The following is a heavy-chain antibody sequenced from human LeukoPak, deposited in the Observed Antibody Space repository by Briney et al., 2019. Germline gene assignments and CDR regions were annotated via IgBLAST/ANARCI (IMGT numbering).Heavy chain of an antibody. Sequence: GSLRLSCAAAGFTFSSYAMHWVRQAPGKGLEWVAVISYDGSNKYYADSVKGRFTISRDNSKNTLYLQMNSLRAEDTAVYYCARVLKTPSPGIHPLYGMDVWGQGTTVTVSS. CDR1: GFTFSSYA. CDR3: ARVLKTPSPGIHPLYGMDV. J-gene: IGHJ6*02. V-gene: IGHV3-30-3*01. D-gene: IGHD6-13*01. CDR2: ISYDGSNK.